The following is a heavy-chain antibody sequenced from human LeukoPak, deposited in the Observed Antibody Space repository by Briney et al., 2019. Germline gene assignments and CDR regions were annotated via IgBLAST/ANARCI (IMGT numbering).Heavy chain of an antibody. D-gene: IGHD3-22*01. CDR1: GFIFSSYS. J-gene: IGHJ3*02. CDR3: ARATGPQLYDRSGYTAFDI. Sequence: GGSLRLSCAASGFIFSSYSMNWVRQAPGKGLEWVSSISSSSSYIYYADSVKGRFTISRDNAKNSLYLQMNSLRAEDTAVYYCARATGPQLYDRSGYTAFDIWGQGTMVTVSS. CDR2: ISSSSSYI. V-gene: IGHV3-21*01.